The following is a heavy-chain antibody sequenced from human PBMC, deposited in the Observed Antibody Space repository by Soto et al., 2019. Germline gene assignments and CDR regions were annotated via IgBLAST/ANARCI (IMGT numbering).Heavy chain of an antibody. D-gene: IGHD2-2*01. J-gene: IGHJ4*02. CDR2: INPNSGGT. CDR1: GYTFTGYY. CDR3: ARGPDIVVVPAAEVDY. Sequence: GASVKVSCKASGYTFTGYYMHWVRQAPGQGLEWMGWINPNSGGTNYAQKFQGRVTMTRDTSISTAYMELSRLRSDDTAVYYCARGPDIVVVPAAEVDYWGQGTLVTVSS. V-gene: IGHV1-2*02.